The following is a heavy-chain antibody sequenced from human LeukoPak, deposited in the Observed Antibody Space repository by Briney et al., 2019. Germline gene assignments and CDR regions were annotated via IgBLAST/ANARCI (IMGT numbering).Heavy chain of an antibody. V-gene: IGHV4-59*01. CDR3: ARDRGPSGSYYDAFDI. D-gene: IGHD1-26*01. CDR1: GGSFSKYY. CDR2: VYYNGDT. J-gene: IGHJ3*02. Sequence: SETLSLTCTVSGGSFSKYYWSWIRQPPGKGLECIGDVYYNGDTNYNPSLKSRVTISVDTSKNQFSLKLRSVTAADTAVYYCARDRGPSGSYYDAFDIWGQGTMVTVSS.